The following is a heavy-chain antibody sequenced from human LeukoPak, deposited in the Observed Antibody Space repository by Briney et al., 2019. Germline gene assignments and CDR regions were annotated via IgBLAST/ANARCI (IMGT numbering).Heavy chain of an antibody. CDR3: ARGGELPKFDY. D-gene: IGHD1-26*01. J-gene: IGHJ4*02. CDR1: GYTFTSYY. V-gene: IGHV1-46*01. CDR2: INPSGGST. Sequence: GASVKVSCKASGYTFTSYYMHWVRQAPGQGPEWMGIINPSGGSTSYAQKFQGRVTMTRDMSTSTVYMELSSLRSEDTAVYYCARGGELPKFDYWGQGTLVTVSS.